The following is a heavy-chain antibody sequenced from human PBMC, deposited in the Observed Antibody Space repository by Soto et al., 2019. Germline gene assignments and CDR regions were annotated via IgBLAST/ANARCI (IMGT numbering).Heavy chain of an antibody. CDR2: ITATDGNT. D-gene: IGHD4-4*01. V-gene: IGHV3-23*01. Sequence: GGSLRLSCVASGFNFKAYAMGWVRQAPGKGLEWVAGITATDGNTYYADSVRGRFTISRDNSRNFLFLQMNGLRPEDSALYYCAKDEGTSSTVFDYWGQGTLVTVS. CDR3: AKDEGTSSTVFDY. CDR1: GFNFKAYA. J-gene: IGHJ4*02.